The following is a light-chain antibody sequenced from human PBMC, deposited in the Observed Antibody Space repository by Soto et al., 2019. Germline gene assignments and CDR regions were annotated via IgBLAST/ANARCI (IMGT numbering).Light chain of an antibody. CDR2: GAS. CDR3: QQYNNWPPWT. V-gene: IGKV3-15*01. CDR1: QSVSTN. J-gene: IGKJ1*01. Sequence: EIVMTQSPATLSVSPGERATLSCRASQSVSTNLAWYQQKPGQAPRLLFYGASTRATGIPARFSGSGSGTEITPTNSSLQTEDFAVYYCQQYNNWPPWTFGQGTKVEIK.